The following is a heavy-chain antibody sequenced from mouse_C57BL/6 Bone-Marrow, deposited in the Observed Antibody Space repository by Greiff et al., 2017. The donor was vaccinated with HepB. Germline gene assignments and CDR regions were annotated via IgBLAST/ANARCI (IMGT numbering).Heavy chain of an antibody. CDR2: ISNLAYSI. CDR3: ARGDGNYFDY. CDR1: GFTFSDYG. D-gene: IGHD2-1*01. V-gene: IGHV5-15*01. Sequence: EVQGVESGGGLVQPGGSLKLSCAASGFTFSDYGMAWVRQAPRKGPEWVAFISNLAYSIYYADTVTGRFTISRENAKNTLYLEMSSLRSEDTAMYYCARGDGNYFDYWGQGTTLTVSS. J-gene: IGHJ2*01.